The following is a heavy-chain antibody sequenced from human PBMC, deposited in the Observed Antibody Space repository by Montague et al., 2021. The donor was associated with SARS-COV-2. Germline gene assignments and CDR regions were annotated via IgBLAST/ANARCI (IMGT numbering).Heavy chain of an antibody. V-gene: IGHV4-4*02. D-gene: IGHD3-16*01. CDR1: DGSISSPNG. CDR3: ARGGTYHYGMDV. J-gene: IGHJ6*02. CDR2: IYYAGKT. Sequence: SETLSLTCAVSDGSISSPNGWNWVRQPPGKGLEWIGEIYYAGKTNYNPSLKSRVTIFIDKSKNHFSLQLSSVTAADTAVYYCARGGTYHYGMDVWGQGTTVTVSS.